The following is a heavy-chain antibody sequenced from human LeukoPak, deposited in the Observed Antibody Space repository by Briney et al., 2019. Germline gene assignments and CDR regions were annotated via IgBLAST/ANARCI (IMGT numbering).Heavy chain of an antibody. D-gene: IGHD2-8*01. V-gene: IGHV4-34*01. Sequence: SETLSLTCAVYGGSFSGYYWSWIRQPPGKGLEWIGEINHSGSTNYNPSLKSQVTISVDTSKNQFSLKLSSVTAADTAVYYCARGSMVYAWYYYGMDVWGQGTTVTVSS. CDR2: INHSGST. CDR3: ARGSMVYAWYYYGMDV. J-gene: IGHJ6*02. CDR1: GGSFSGYY.